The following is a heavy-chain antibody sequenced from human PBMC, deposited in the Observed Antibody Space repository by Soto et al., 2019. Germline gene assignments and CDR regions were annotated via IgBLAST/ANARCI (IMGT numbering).Heavy chain of an antibody. V-gene: IGHV4-59*01. CDR2: TYYTGNT. Sequence: SETLSLTCTVSGDSISTYYWSWFRQPPGQGLEWIAYTYYTGNTYYNPSLKSRVTISMDTSKNQLSLNLSSVTAADTAVYYCARYYHDSSGDYYSWCEPWGQVPLVAVSS. CDR3: ARYYHDSSGDYYSWCEP. CDR1: GDSISTYY. D-gene: IGHD3-22*01. J-gene: IGHJ5*02.